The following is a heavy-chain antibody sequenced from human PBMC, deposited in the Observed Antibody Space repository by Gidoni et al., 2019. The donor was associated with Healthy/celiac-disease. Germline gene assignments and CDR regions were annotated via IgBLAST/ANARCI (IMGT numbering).Heavy chain of an antibody. V-gene: IGHV4-34*01. Sequence: QVQLQQWGAGLLKPSETLSLTCAVYGGSFSGDYWSWIRQPPGKGLEWIGEINHSGSTNYNPSLKRRVTISVDTSKNQFSLKLSSVTAADTAVYYCATVYSSGWYGHLVRNWFDPWGQGTLVTVSS. CDR2: INHSGST. D-gene: IGHD6-19*01. CDR3: ATVYSSGWYGHLVRNWFDP. CDR1: GGSFSGDY. J-gene: IGHJ5*02.